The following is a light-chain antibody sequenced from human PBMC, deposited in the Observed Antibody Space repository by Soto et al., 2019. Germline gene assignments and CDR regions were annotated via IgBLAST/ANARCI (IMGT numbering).Light chain of an antibody. CDR3: QQYGNSLWT. Sequence: EIVLTQSPATLSLSPGERATLSCRASQSVGTYLGWYQQKPGQAPRLLISGASSSAPGIPDRVSGSGSGTDFTLTISRLEPEDFAVYYCQQYGNSLWTCGQGTKV. CDR1: QSVGTY. V-gene: IGKV3-20*01. J-gene: IGKJ1*01. CDR2: GAS.